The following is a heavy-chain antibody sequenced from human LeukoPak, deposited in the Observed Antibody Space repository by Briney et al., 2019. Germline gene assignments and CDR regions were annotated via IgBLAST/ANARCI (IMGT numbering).Heavy chain of an antibody. Sequence: SETLSLTCTVSGGSISSSSYYWGWIRQPPGKGLEWIGSIYYSGSTYYNPSLKSRVTISVDTSKNQFSLKLSSVTAADTAVYYCARLGPRYYDSSGYGGYWGQGTLVTVSS. CDR1: GGSISSSSYY. CDR3: ARLGPRYYDSSGYGGY. D-gene: IGHD3-22*01. CDR2: IYYSGST. V-gene: IGHV4-39*07. J-gene: IGHJ4*02.